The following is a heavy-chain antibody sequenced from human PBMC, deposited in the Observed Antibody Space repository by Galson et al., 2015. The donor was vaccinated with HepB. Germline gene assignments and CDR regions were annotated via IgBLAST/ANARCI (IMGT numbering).Heavy chain of an antibody. CDR2: IKQDGSEK. Sequence: SLRLSCAASGFTFSSYWMSWVRQAPGKGLEWVANIKQDGSEKYYVDSVKGRFTISRDNAKSSLYLQMNSLRAEDTAVYYCAREYYDFWRRGGAFDIWGQGTMVTVSS. D-gene: IGHD3-3*01. CDR3: AREYYDFWRRGGAFDI. CDR1: GFTFSSYW. J-gene: IGHJ3*02. V-gene: IGHV3-7*01.